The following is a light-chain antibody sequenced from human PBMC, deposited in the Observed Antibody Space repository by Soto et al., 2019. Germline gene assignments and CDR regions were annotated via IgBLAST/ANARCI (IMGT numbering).Light chain of an antibody. CDR1: QGISSY. Sequence: AIRMTQSPSSFSASTLDIVTITFLASQGISSYLAWYQQKPGKAPKLLIYAASTLQSGVPSRFSGSGSGTDFTLTISCLQSEDFATYYCQQYYSYPQAFGQGTRLEIK. CDR3: QQYYSYPQA. J-gene: IGKJ5*01. V-gene: IGKV1-8*01. CDR2: AAS.